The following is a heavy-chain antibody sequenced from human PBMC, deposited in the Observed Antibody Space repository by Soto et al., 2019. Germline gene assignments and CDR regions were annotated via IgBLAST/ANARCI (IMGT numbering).Heavy chain of an antibody. D-gene: IGHD3-16*01. V-gene: IGHV3-43*01. CDR2: ISWDGGST. J-gene: IGHJ4*02. CDR3: AKDLHSSRGSYFDY. CDR1: GFTFDDYT. Sequence: EVQLVESGGVVVQPGGSLRLSCAASGFTFDDYTMHWVRQAPGKGLEWVSLISWDGGSTYYADSVKGRFTISRDNSKNSLYLQMNSLRTEDTALYYCAKDLHSSRGSYFDYWGQGTLVTVSS.